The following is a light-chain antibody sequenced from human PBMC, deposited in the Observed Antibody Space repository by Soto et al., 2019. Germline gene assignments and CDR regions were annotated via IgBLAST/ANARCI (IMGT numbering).Light chain of an antibody. CDR1: QSVRNS. CDR3: QQYNNWPPIT. J-gene: IGKJ5*01. V-gene: IGKV3-15*01. Sequence: EIVMTQSPATLSVSPGERATLSCRASQSVRNSLAWYQQKPGQAPRLLIYGASTRATGISARFSGGGSGTEFTLTISSLRSEDLAVYYCQQYNNWPPITFGQGTRLEIK. CDR2: GAS.